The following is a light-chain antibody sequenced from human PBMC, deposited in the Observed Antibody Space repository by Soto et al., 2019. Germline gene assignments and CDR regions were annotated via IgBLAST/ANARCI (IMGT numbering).Light chain of an antibody. Sequence: QSALTQPASVSGSRGQSITISCTGTSSDVGNYNLVSWYQQYPGKAPKLMIYEDSKRPSGVSHRFSGPKSGNTASLTISGLQAEDEAGYYCCSYAGSSTVVFGGGTKVTVL. V-gene: IGLV2-23*01. J-gene: IGLJ2*01. CDR1: SSDVGNYNL. CDR3: CSYAGSSTVV. CDR2: EDS.